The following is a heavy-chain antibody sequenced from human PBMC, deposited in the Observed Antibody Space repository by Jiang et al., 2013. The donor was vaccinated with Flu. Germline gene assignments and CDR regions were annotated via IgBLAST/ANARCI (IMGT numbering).Heavy chain of an antibody. Sequence: RQAPGQRLEWMGWINAGNGNTKYSQKFQGRVTITRDTSASTAYMELSSLRSEDTAVYYCAREFSYCGGDCYPTPLDYWGQGTLVTVSS. CDR2: INAGNGNT. D-gene: IGHD2-21*02. V-gene: IGHV1-3*01. J-gene: IGHJ4*02. CDR3: AREFSYCGGDCYPTPLDY.